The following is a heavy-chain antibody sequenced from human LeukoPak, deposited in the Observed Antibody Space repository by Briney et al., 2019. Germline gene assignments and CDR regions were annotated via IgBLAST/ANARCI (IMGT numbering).Heavy chain of an antibody. CDR3: AKEDSSTLLYDY. V-gene: IGHV1-46*01. J-gene: IGHJ4*02. Sequence: GASVKVSFKASGYTFTSYYMHWVRQAPGQGLEWMGIINPSGGSTSYAQKFQGRVTMTRDMSTSTVYMELSSLRSEDTAVYYCAKEDSSTLLYDYWGQGTLVTVSS. CDR1: GYTFTSYY. D-gene: IGHD3-10*01. CDR2: INPSGGST.